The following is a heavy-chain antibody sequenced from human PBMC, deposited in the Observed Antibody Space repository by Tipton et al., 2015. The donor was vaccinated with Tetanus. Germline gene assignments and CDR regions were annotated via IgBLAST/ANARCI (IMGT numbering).Heavy chain of an antibody. Sequence: LRLSCTVSGVSISSNSYYWGWIRQPPGKGLEWIGTVFHSGTTYYNPSLKSRVTISVDTSKNQFSLKLTSVTAADTAVYYCARWIAVTGMDFDFWGQGTLVTVSS. V-gene: IGHV4-39*01. D-gene: IGHD6-19*01. J-gene: IGHJ4*02. CDR2: VFHSGTT. CDR3: ARWIAVTGMDFDF. CDR1: GVSISSNSYY.